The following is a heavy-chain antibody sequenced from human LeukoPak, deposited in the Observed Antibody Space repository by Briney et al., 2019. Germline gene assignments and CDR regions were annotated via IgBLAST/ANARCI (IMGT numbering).Heavy chain of an antibody. CDR1: GFTFSSYA. D-gene: IGHD2-15*01. V-gene: IGHV3-30-3*01. CDR2: ISYDGSNK. J-gene: IGHJ4*02. Sequence: GGSLRLSCAASGFTFSSYAMNWVRQAPGKGLEWVAVISYDGSNKYYADSVTGRFTISRDNSKNTLYLQMNSLRAADTAVYYCASPSGYCSGGGCYYFEYWGQGTLVTVSS. CDR3: ASPSGYCSGGGCYYFEY.